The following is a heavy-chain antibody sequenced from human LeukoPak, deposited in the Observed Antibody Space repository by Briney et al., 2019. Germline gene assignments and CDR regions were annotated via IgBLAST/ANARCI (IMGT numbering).Heavy chain of an antibody. CDR2: VIPIFGTA. Sequence: GASVKVSCKASGGTFSSYAISWVRQAPGQGLEWMGGVIPIFGTANYAQKFQGRVTITADKSTSTAYMELSSLRSEDTAVYYCARGRNRHNTVTTDYWGQGTLVTVSS. CDR1: GGTFSSYA. CDR3: ARGRNRHNTVTTDY. J-gene: IGHJ4*02. V-gene: IGHV1-69*06. D-gene: IGHD4-17*01.